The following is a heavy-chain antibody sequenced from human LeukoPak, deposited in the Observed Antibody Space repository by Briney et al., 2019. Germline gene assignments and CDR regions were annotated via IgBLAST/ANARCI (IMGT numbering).Heavy chain of an antibody. V-gene: IGHV4-59*01. CDR1: GGSISSYY. D-gene: IGHD3-3*01. Sequence: SETLSLTCTVSGGSISSYYWSWIRQPPGKGLEWIVYIYYSGSTNYNPSLKSRVTISVDTSKNQFSLKLSSVTAADTAVYYCARSSPQYYDFWSGYFLLYGMDVWGQGTTVTVSS. J-gene: IGHJ6*02. CDR3: ARSSPQYYDFWSGYFLLYGMDV. CDR2: IYYSGST.